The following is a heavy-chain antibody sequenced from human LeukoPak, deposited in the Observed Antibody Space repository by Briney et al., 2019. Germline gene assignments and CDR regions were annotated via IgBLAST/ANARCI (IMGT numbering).Heavy chain of an antibody. CDR2: IRGSGSGSGSGM. CDR3: ARDNNWGFDC. D-gene: IGHD7-27*01. Sequence: GGSLRLSCAASGFTFSSYWMSWVRQAPGKGLEWVSNIRGSGSGSGSGMYYADSVKGRFTISRDNAKNSLYLQMSSLRAEDTAFYYCARDNNWGFDCWGQGALVTVSS. V-gene: IGHV3-48*04. J-gene: IGHJ4*02. CDR1: GFTFSSYW.